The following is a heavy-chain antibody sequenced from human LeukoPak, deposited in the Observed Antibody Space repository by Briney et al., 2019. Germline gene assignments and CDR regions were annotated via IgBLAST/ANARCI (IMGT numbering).Heavy chain of an antibody. V-gene: IGHV3-7*03. CDR1: GFTFSNYW. D-gene: IGHD2-2*01. CDR2: IGQDGGEK. Sequence: GGSLRLSCAASGFTFSNYWMTWVRQAPGKGLEWVANIGQDGGEKYYVDSVKGRFTISRDNTKDSLYLQMNSLRAEDTALYYCAKDTCSSTSCCNDYWGQGTLVTVSS. J-gene: IGHJ4*02. CDR3: AKDTCSSTSCCNDY.